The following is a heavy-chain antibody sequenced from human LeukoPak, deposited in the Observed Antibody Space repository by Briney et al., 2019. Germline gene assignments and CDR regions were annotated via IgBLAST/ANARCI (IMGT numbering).Heavy chain of an antibody. J-gene: IGHJ3*02. D-gene: IGHD3-22*01. CDR1: GFTFSSYW. CDR3: AHYDSSGYHAFDI. Sequence: GGSPRLSCAASGFTFSSYWMHWVRQPPGKGLVWVSRINSDGGTTSYADSVKGRFTNSRDNAKNTLYLQMNSLRAEDTAVYYCAHYDSSGYHAFDIWGQGTMVTVSS. V-gene: IGHV3-74*01. CDR2: INSDGGTT.